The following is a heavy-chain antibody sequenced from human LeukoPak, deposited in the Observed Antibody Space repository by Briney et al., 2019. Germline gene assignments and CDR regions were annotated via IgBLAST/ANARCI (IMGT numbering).Heavy chain of an antibody. J-gene: IGHJ5*02. CDR2: INTNTGNP. V-gene: IGHV7-4-1*02. D-gene: IGHD6-13*01. CDR1: GYTFTSYA. CDR3: ASSESSSWSPFDP. Sequence: ASVKVSCKASGYTFTSYAMNWVRQATGQGLEWMGWINTNTGNPTYAQGFTGRFVFSLDTSVSTAYLQISSLKAEDTAVHYCASSESSSWSPFDPWGQGTLVTVSS.